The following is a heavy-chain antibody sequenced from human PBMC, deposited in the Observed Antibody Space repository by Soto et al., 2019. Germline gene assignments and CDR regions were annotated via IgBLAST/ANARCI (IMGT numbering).Heavy chain of an antibody. J-gene: IGHJ4*02. CDR1: GDSISSYY. CDR2: LYYGRSA. V-gene: IGHV4-59*01. Sequence: QVQLQESGPGLVKPSETLSLTCAVSGDSISSYYCMWIRQPPGKGLACIGYLYYGRSANYNPSLKSRVTLSVDTSTNQCSLTLSSMTAADTAVYYCALRSMAVVPEYWGQGTLVTVSS. D-gene: IGHD3-22*01. CDR3: ALRSMAVVPEY.